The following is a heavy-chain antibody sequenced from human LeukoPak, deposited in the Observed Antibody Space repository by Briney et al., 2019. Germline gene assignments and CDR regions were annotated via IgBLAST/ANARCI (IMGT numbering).Heavy chain of an antibody. V-gene: IGHV3-30*02. CDR2: IQYDGSNQ. D-gene: IGHD5-24*01. CDR3: AKDVERWLQSPFDY. Sequence: PGWSLRLSCAAPGFTFNAYGMHWVRQAPGKGLEWVAYIQYDGSNQQYADSVKGRFSISRDSSKNILYLQMNSLRAEDTAVYYCAKDVERWLQSPFDYWGQGTLVTVSS. J-gene: IGHJ4*02. CDR1: GFTFNAYG.